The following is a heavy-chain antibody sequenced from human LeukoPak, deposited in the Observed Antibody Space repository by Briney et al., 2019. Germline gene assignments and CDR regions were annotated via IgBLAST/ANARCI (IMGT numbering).Heavy chain of an antibody. CDR2: IYYSGST. CDR3: ARETYGSGSYYYYFDY. CDR1: GGSISSSSYY. V-gene: IGHV4-39*07. D-gene: IGHD3-10*01. Sequence: SETLSLTCTVSGGSISSSSYYWGWIRQPPGKGLEWIGSIYYSGSTYYNPSLKSRVTISVDTSKNQFSLKLSSVTAADTAVYYCARETYGSGSYYYYFDYWGQGTLVTVSS. J-gene: IGHJ4*02.